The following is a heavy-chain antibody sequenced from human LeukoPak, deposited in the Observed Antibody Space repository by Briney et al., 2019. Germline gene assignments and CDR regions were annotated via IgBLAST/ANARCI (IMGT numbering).Heavy chain of an antibody. CDR1: GFTFSSYA. D-gene: IGHD1-26*01. CDR2: ISGSGGST. CDR3: ANFATSLWEGYYFDY. V-gene: IGHV3-23*01. J-gene: IGHJ4*02. Sequence: PGGSLRLSCAASGFTFSSYAMSWVRQAPGKGLEWVSAISGSGGSTYYADSVKGRFTISRDNSKNTLYLQMNSLRAEDTAVYYCANFATSLWEGYYFDYWGQGTLVTVSS.